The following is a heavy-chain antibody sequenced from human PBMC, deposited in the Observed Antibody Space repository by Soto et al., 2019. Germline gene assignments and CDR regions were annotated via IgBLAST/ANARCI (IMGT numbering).Heavy chain of an antibody. D-gene: IGHD5-12*01. J-gene: IGHJ2*01. CDR2: IIPIFGTA. CDR1: GGTFSSYT. CDR3: ARGNHRWLQLWYFDL. V-gene: IGHV1-69*12. Sequence: QVQLVQSGAEVKKPGSSVTVSCQASGGTFSSYTISWVRQAPGQGLEWMGGIIPIFGTANYAQKFQGRVTITADESTCTAYMEVSSLRSEDTAVYYCARGNHRWLQLWYFDLWGRGTLVTVSS.